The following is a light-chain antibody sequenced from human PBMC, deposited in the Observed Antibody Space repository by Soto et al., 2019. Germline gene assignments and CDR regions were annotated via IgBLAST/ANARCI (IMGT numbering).Light chain of an antibody. CDR3: QQYGSSPLFT. Sequence: EIVMTQSPATLSVSPGETATLSCRASQSVSSNLAWYQQKPGQAPRLLIYGASTTATGIPARFSGSGSGTEFTLTISSLQSEDFAVYYCQQYGSSPLFTFGPGTKVDIK. V-gene: IGKV3-15*01. CDR1: QSVSSN. CDR2: GAS. J-gene: IGKJ3*01.